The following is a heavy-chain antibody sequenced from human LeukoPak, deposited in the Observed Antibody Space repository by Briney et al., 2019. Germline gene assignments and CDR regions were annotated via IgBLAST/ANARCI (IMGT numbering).Heavy chain of an antibody. D-gene: IGHD4-11*01. J-gene: IGHJ4*02. CDR3: ARSSEEIDYTGDY. V-gene: IGHV3-48*01. Sequence: GGSLRLSCAASGFTFSSYSMNWVRQAPGKGLEWVSYISSSSSTIYYADSVKGRFTISRDNAKNSLYLQMNSLRAEDTAVYYCARSSEEIDYTGDYWGQGTLVTVSS. CDR1: GFTFSSYS. CDR2: ISSSSSTI.